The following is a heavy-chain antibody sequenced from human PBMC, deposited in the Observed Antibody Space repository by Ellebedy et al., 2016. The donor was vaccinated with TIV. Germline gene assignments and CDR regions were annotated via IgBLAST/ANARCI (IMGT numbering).Heavy chain of an antibody. CDR2: TDSDESGT. J-gene: IGHJ6*02. CDR1: GFTFSSYW. Sequence: GESLKISXAASGFTFSSYWMHWVRQVPGKGLVWVSRTDSDESGTSYADSVKGRFTISRDNAKNSLYLQMNSLRDEDTAVYYCARDFGYYYYYGMDVWGQGTTVTVSS. V-gene: IGHV3-74*01. CDR3: ARDFGYYYYYGMDV. D-gene: IGHD3-10*01.